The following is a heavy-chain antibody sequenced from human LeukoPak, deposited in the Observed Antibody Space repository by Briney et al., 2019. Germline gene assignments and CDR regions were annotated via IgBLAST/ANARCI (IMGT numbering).Heavy chain of an antibody. D-gene: IGHD2-21*02. CDR2: IWYDGSNK. Sequence: GGSLRLSCAASGFTFSSYGMHWVRLAPGKGLEWVAVIWYDGSNKYYADSVKGRFTISRDNSKNTLYLQMNSLRAEDTAVYYCAVVVVTATRWSYFDYWGQGTLVTVSS. CDR1: GFTFSSYG. CDR3: AVVVVTATRWSYFDY. J-gene: IGHJ4*02. V-gene: IGHV3-33*01.